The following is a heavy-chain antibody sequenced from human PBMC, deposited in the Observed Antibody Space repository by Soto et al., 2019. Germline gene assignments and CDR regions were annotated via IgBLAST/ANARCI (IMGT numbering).Heavy chain of an antibody. CDR1: GGSISSSSYY. Sequence: SETLSLTCTVSGGSISSSSYYWGWIRQPPGKGLEWIGSIYYSGSTYYNPSLKSRVTISVDTSKKQFSLKLSSVTAADTAVYYCARTNVDTAMGYYYYYYGMDVWGQGTTVTVYS. D-gene: IGHD5-18*01. J-gene: IGHJ6*02. CDR2: IYYSGST. V-gene: IGHV4-39*01. CDR3: ARTNVDTAMGYYYYYYGMDV.